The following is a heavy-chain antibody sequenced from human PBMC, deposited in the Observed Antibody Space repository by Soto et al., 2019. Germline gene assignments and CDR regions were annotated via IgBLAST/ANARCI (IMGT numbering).Heavy chain of an antibody. J-gene: IGHJ6*02. CDR1: GFTFSTYA. D-gene: IGHD6-6*01. V-gene: IGHV3-23*01. CDR2: IDDSGVST. CDR3: VKGQSSSWSQTGGMDV. Sequence: EVQLLESGGCLVQPGGSLRLSCAASGFTFSTYAMSWVRQAPGKGLEGVSGIDDSGVSTYYADSVKGRLTISRDNSKNTLKLPMGSLRAEDTAVYYCVKGQSSSWSQTGGMDVWGQGTTVTVSS.